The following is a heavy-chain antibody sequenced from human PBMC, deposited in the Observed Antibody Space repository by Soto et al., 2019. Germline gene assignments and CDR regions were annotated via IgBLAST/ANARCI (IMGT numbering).Heavy chain of an antibody. V-gene: IGHV4-59*11. D-gene: IGHD6-13*01. Sequence: KLSEPLALTSIVYGGSITSHYWSWIRQPPGKGLEWIGYIYSSGSTNYNPSLKSRVIISVDTSNDQFSLKLSSVTAADTAVYYCERDRYSKGGREYWGHGAWVT. CDR2: IYSSGST. CDR3: ERDRYSKGGREY. CDR1: GGSITSHY. J-gene: IGHJ4*01.